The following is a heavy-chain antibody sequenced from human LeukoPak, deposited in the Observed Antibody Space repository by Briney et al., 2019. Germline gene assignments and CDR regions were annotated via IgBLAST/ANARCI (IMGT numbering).Heavy chain of an antibody. V-gene: IGHV3-23*01. Sequence: SGGSLRLSCAASGFTFSTYAVNWVRQAPGKGLEWVSAISGSGGSTYYADSVKGRFTISRDNSKNTLYLQMNSLRAEDTAVYYCAKPTRTDIVVVPKEGWGQGTLVTVSS. CDR1: GFTFSTYA. D-gene: IGHD2-2*01. CDR3: AKPTRTDIVVVPKEG. J-gene: IGHJ4*02. CDR2: ISGSGGST.